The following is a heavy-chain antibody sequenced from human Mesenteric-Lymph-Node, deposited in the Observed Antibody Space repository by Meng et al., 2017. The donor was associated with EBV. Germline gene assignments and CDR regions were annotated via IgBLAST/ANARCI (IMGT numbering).Heavy chain of an antibody. CDR2: ISSTSTSV. D-gene: IGHD4-17*01. Sequence: QVQVVESGAGLDKPGGSVNLSCAASGYIFSDYYMAWIRQTPGRGLEWLAHISSTSTSVKYADSVQGRVTISRDNAKNSLYLQMNSLQPDDTAVYYCVRGDYGDGNCFDPWGQGTLVTVSS. J-gene: IGHJ5*02. CDR3: VRGDYGDGNCFDP. V-gene: IGHV3-11*01. CDR1: GYIFSDYY.